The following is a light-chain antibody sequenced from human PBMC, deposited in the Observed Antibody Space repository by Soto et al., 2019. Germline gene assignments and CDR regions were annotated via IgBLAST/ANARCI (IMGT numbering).Light chain of an antibody. CDR1: QSISSN. J-gene: IGKJ1*01. CDR2: GAS. Sequence: EIVMTQSPATLSVSPGERATLSSRASQSISSNLAWYQQKPGQAPRLLIYGASTRATGIPARFSGSGSGTEFTLTISSLQSEDFAVYYCQQCNDWPKTFGQGTKVEIK. CDR3: QQCNDWPKT. V-gene: IGKV3-15*01.